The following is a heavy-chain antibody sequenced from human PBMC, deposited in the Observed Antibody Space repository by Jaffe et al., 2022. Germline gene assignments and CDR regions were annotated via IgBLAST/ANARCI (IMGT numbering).Heavy chain of an antibody. D-gene: IGHD7-27*01. CDR1: GGSISSGSYY. Sequence: QVQLQESGPGLVKPSQTLSLTCTVSGGSISSGSYYWSWIRQPAGKGLEWIGRIYTSGSTNYNPSLKSRVTISVDTSKNQFSLKLSSVTAADTAVYYCARSNLSPPSYWYFDLWGRGTLVTVSS. CDR2: IYTSGST. CDR3: ARSNLSPPSYWYFDL. J-gene: IGHJ2*01. V-gene: IGHV4-61*02.